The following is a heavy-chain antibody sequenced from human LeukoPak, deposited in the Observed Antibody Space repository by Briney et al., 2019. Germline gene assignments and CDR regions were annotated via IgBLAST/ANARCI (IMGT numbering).Heavy chain of an antibody. Sequence: ASVKVSCKASGYTFTSYDINWVRQATGQGLEWMGWMNPNSGNTGYAQKFQGRVTITRNTSISTAYMELSSLRSEDTAVYYCARMKSRLRNQQWPALLLDYWGQGTLVTVSS. D-gene: IGHD6-19*01. J-gene: IGHJ4*02. CDR2: MNPNSGNT. V-gene: IGHV1-8*03. CDR3: ARMKSRLRNQQWPALLLDY. CDR1: GYTFTSYD.